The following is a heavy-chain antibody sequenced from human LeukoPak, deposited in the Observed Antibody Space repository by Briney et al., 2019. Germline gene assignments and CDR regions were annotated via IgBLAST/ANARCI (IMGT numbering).Heavy chain of an antibody. CDR2: IYYSGST. CDR3: ARASLGIYYYYMDV. J-gene: IGHJ6*03. CDR1: GGSISSYY. V-gene: IGHV4-59*01. Sequence: PSETLSLTCTVSGGSISSYYLSWIRQPPGKGLEWIGYIYYSGSTNYNPSLKSRVTISVDTSKNQFSLKLSSVTAADTAVYYCARASLGIYYYYMDVWGKGTTVTVSS.